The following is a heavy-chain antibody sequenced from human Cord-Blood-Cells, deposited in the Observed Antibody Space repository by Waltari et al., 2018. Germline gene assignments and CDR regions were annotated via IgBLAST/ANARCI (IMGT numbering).Heavy chain of an antibody. V-gene: IGHV4-59*01. CDR3: AMSFLGSAIDI. Sequence: QVQLQESGPGLVKPSETLSLTCTVPGGSISSYYWSWIRQPPGKGLEWIGYIYYRGSTHTNPSLKSRRTITVDTSKYPVALKLSSVTAADTAVYYCAMSFLGSAIDIWGQGTMVAVSS. D-gene: IGHD7-27*01. CDR1: GGSISSYY. CDR2: IYYRGST. J-gene: IGHJ3*02.